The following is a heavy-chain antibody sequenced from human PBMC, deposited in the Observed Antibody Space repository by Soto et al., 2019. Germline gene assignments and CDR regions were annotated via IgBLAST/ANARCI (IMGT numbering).Heavy chain of an antibody. J-gene: IGHJ5*02. CDR3: AKDPRADIVVVPAATYNWFDP. CDR1: GFTCDDYA. CDR2: ISWNSGSI. D-gene: IGHD2-2*01. Sequence: PGWSLRLSCSASGFTCDDYAMHWGRQAPGKGLEWVSGISWNSGSIGYADSVKGRFTISRDNAKNSLYLQMNSLRAEDTALYYCAKDPRADIVVVPAATYNWFDPWGQGTLVTVSS. V-gene: IGHV3-9*01.